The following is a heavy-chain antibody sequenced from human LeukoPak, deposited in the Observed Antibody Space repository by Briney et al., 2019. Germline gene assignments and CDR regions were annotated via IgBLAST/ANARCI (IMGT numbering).Heavy chain of an antibody. CDR2: ISSSSSYI. CDR1: GFTFSSYS. CDR3: AAGIQLPKTLDY. Sequence: PGGSLRLSCAASGFTFSSYSMTWVRQAPGKGLEWVSSISSSSSYIYYADSVKGRFTISRDNAKSSLYLQMNSLRAEDTAVYYCAAGIQLPKTLDYWGQGTLVTVSS. V-gene: IGHV3-21*01. J-gene: IGHJ4*02. D-gene: IGHD5-18*01.